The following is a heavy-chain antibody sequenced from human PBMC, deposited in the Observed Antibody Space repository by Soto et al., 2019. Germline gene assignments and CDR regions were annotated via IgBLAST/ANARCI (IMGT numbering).Heavy chain of an antibody. V-gene: IGHV5-51*01. Sequence: GESLKISCKGSGYSFTSYWIGWVRQMPGKGLEWMGIIYPGDSDTRYSPSFQGQVTISADKSISTAYLQWSSLKASDTAMYYCATQGVRYFDWLSHSLDYWGQGTLVTVSS. CDR3: ATQGVRYFDWLSHSLDY. J-gene: IGHJ4*02. CDR1: GYSFTSYW. CDR2: IYPGDSDT. D-gene: IGHD3-9*01.